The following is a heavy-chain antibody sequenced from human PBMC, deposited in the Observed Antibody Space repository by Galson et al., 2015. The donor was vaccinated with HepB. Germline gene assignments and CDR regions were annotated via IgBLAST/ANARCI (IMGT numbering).Heavy chain of an antibody. V-gene: IGHV3-11*01. J-gene: IGHJ3*02. CDR1: GFTFSDYY. D-gene: IGHD3-3*01. CDR2: ISSSGSTI. CDR3: ARVNWSYDFWSGYHYGQGFDAFDI. Sequence: SLRLSCAASGFTFSDYYMSWIRQAPGKGLEWVSYISSSGSTIYYADSVKGRFTISRDNAKNSLYLQMNSLRAEDTAVYYCARVNWSYDFWSGYHYGQGFDAFDIWGQVTMVTVSS.